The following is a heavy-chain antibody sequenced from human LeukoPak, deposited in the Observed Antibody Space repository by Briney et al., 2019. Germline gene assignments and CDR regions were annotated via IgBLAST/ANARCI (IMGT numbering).Heavy chain of an antibody. D-gene: IGHD3-22*01. CDR3: AREDGVTMMDY. CDR2: INPSGGST. V-gene: IGHV1-46*01. J-gene: IGHJ4*02. Sequence: ASVKVSCKASGYTFTSYYMHGVRQAPGQGLEWMGIINPSGGSTSYAQKFQGRVTMTRDTSTSTVYMELSRLRSEDTAVYYCAREDGVTMMDYWGQGTLVTVSS. CDR1: GYTFTSYY.